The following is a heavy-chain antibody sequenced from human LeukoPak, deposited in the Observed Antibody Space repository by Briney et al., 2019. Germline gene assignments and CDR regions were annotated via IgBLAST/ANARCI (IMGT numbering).Heavy chain of an antibody. Sequence: SSETLSLTCTVSGGSISSYYWSWIRQPPGKGLEWIGYIYYSGSTNYNPSLKSRVTISVDTSKNQFSLKLSSVTAADTAVYYCARGGGYCSSTSCHTNWFDPWGQGTLVTVSS. V-gene: IGHV4-59*01. J-gene: IGHJ5*02. CDR2: IYYSGST. CDR1: GGSISSYY. CDR3: ARGGGYCSSTSCHTNWFDP. D-gene: IGHD2-2*02.